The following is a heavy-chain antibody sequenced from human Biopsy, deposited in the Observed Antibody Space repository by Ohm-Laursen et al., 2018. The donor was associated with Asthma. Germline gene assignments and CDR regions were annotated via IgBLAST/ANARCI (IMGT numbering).Heavy chain of an antibody. D-gene: IGHD5-24*01. V-gene: IGHV4-30-2*01. J-gene: IGHJ4*02. CDR1: GGSISSGGYS. CDR3: ARVKDGYNFDY. Sequence: SQTLSFTCSVSGGSISSGGYSWSWIRQPPGKGLEWIGYIYHSGGTYYNPSLKSRVTISVDRSKNQFSLKLSSVTAADTAVYYCARVKDGYNFDYWGQGTLVTVSS. CDR2: IYHSGGT.